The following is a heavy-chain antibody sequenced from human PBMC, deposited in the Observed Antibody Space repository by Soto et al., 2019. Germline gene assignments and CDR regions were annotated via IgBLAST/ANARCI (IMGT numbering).Heavy chain of an antibody. J-gene: IGHJ5*02. D-gene: IGHD2-15*01. V-gene: IGHV1-24*01. CDR3: ATLSYCSGGSCYH. CDR1: GYTLTELS. CDR2: FDPEDGET. Sequence: AAVKVSCKVSGYTLTELSMHWVRQAPGKGLEWMGGFDPEDGETIYAQKFQGRVTMTEDTSTDTAYMELSSLRSEDTAVYYCATLSYCSGGSCYHWGQGTLVTVSS.